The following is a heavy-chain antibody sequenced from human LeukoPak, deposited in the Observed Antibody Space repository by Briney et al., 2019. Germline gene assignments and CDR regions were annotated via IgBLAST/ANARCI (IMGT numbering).Heavy chain of an antibody. CDR1: GYTFTSYY. J-gene: IGHJ4*02. CDR2: INPSGGST. CDR3: ARVFRSSREFDY. D-gene: IGHD6-6*01. V-gene: IGHV1-46*01. Sequence: GASVKVSCKASGYTFTSYYIHWVRQAPGQGLEWMGLINPSGGSTNYAQKFQGRVTMTRDMSTSTVYMELSSLRSEDTAVYYCARVFRSSREFDYWGQGTLVTVSS.